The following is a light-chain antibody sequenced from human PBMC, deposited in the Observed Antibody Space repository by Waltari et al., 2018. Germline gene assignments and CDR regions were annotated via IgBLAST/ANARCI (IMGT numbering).Light chain of an antibody. J-gene: IGKJ4*01. V-gene: IGKV1-5*03. CDR3: QQYNSYSLLT. Sequence: DIQMTQSPSTLSASVGDRFTITCRASQRISNWLSWYQQKPGKAPTLLIYKASTLESGVPSRFSGSGSVTEFTLIISSLQPDDFATYYCQQYNSYSLLTFGGGTKVEIK. CDR2: KAS. CDR1: QRISNW.